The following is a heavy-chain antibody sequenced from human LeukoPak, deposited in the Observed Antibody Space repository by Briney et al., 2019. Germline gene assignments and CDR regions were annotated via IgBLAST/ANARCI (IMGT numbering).Heavy chain of an antibody. J-gene: IGHJ1*01. CDR2: IYHSGST. CDR3: ASVRSSGYFQH. CDR1: GGSISSGGYS. D-gene: IGHD1-26*01. V-gene: IGHV4-30-2*01. Sequence: SETLSLTCAVSGGSISSGGYSWSWIRQPPGKGLEWIGYIYHSGSTYYNPSLKSRVTISVDRSKNQFSLKLSSVTAADTAVYYCASVRSSGYFQHWGQGTLVTVSS.